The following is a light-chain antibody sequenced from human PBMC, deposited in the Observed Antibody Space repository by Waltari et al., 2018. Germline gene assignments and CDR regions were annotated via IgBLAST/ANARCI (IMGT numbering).Light chain of an antibody. CDR2: EVS. CDR1: SSDVGGYTS. J-gene: IGLJ2*01. CDR3: SSYAGSNNYVV. Sequence: QSALTQPPAASGSPGPPATIPCTGTSSDVGGYTSVSAYQQPPGNAPKLMIYEVSKRPSGVPDRFSGSKSGNTASLTVSGLQAEDEADYYCSSYAGSNNYVVFGGGTKLTVL. V-gene: IGLV2-8*01.